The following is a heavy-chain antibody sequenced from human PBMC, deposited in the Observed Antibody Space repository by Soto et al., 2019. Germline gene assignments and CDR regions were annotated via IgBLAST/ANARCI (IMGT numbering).Heavy chain of an antibody. J-gene: IGHJ5*02. CDR1: GFTFNNYW. D-gene: IGHD3-16*01. CDR2: INPDGSRT. V-gene: IGHV3-74*01. CDR3: ARVKLGSYDWFDP. Sequence: EVQLVESGGGLVQPGGSLRLSCAASGFTFNNYWMHWVRQAPGKGLMWVSRINPDGSRTTYADSVKGRFAISRDNAKNQLYLQMNSLRAEDTAVYYCARVKLGSYDWFDPWGQGTLVTVSS.